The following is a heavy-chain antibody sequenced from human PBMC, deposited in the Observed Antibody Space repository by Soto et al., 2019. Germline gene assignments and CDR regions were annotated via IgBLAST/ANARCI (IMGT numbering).Heavy chain of an antibody. CDR3: ARGIWNIEEMIYGFYFDP. Sequence: SETLSLTCFVSNFSITDGFHWGWIRQSPGKGLEWIATIYHSGSTYYNPSLERRVTISMDTSKNAFSLNLSSVTADDTAVYYCARGIWNIEEMIYGFYFDPWGPGTLVTVSS. D-gene: IGHD2-8*01. CDR1: NFSITDGFH. J-gene: IGHJ5*02. V-gene: IGHV4-38-2*02. CDR2: IYHSGST.